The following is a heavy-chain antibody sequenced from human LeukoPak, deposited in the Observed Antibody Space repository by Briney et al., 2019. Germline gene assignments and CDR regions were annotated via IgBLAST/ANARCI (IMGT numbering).Heavy chain of an antibody. V-gene: IGHV5-51*01. D-gene: IGHD3-10*01. CDR2: IFPGDSET. CDR1: GYIFSNYW. Sequence: PGESLKISCKGSGYIFSNYWIAWVRPLPGKGREWMGIIFPGDSETSYSPSCRGQVIISADRSINTAYLQLNSLKASDTAMYYCARLSRSRKPGSTSGVEYWGQGTLVSVSS. CDR3: ARLSRSRKPGSTSGVEY. J-gene: IGHJ4*02.